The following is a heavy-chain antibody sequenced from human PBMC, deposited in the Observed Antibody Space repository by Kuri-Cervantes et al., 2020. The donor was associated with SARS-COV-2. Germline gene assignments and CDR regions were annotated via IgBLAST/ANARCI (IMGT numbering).Heavy chain of an antibody. Sequence: GESLKISCAASGFTFSSYAMHWVRQAPGKGLEWVAVISYDGSNKYYADSVKGRFTISRDNSKNTLYLQMNSLRAEDTAVHYCASYRITMGAFDIWGQGTMVTVSS. D-gene: IGHD3-10*01. J-gene: IGHJ3*02. CDR1: GFTFSSYA. CDR2: ISYDGSNK. CDR3: ASYRITMGAFDI. V-gene: IGHV3-30-3*01.